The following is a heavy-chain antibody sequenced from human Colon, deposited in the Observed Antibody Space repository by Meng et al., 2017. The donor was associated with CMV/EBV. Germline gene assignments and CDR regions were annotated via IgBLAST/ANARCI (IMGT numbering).Heavy chain of an antibody. CDR2: MNPHSGDT. CDR1: GYDFTSYE. Sequence: ASVKVSCKASGYDFTSYEIKWVRQASGRGAEWMGWMNPHSGDTGYALKFQGRVTMTRNTSIKTAYMQLSGLRSGDTAIYYCAIDTKSYHDFWSGYHGVGALDVWGQGTMVTVSS. J-gene: IGHJ3*01. CDR3: AIDTKSYHDFWSGYHGVGALDV. D-gene: IGHD3-3*01. V-gene: IGHV1-8*01.